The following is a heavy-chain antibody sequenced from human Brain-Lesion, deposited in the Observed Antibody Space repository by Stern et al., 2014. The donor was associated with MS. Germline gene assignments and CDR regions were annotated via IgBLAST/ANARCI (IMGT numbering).Heavy chain of an antibody. CDR3: ARGRVVPGFQYYATDV. J-gene: IGHJ6*02. V-gene: IGHV4-61*02. CDR2: IFNSGST. Sequence: VQLVESGPGLVKPSQTLSLSCTVSGGSISSGGYYWSWIRQPAGKGLEWIGRIFNSGSTRYNPSLKSRVPLSIDPSKTQFSLRLNSMTAADTAVYYCARGRVVPGFQYYATDVWGQGTTVIVSS. CDR1: GGSISSGGYY. D-gene: IGHD2-2*01.